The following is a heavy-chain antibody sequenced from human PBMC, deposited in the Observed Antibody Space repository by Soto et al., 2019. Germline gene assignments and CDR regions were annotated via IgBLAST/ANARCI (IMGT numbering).Heavy chain of an antibody. D-gene: IGHD3-22*01. Sequence: GGSLRLSCAASGFTFSSYAMSWVRQAPGKGLEWVSAISGSGGSTYYADSVKGRFTISRDNSKNTLYLQMNSLRAEDTAVYYCARRPYDSSGYYWVGEENPYYFDYWGQGTLVTVSS. J-gene: IGHJ4*02. V-gene: IGHV3-23*01. CDR1: GFTFSSYA. CDR2: ISGSGGST. CDR3: ARRPYDSSGYYWVGEENPYYFDY.